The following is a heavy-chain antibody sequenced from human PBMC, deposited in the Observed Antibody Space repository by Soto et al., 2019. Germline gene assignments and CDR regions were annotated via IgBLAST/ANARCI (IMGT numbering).Heavy chain of an antibody. CDR1: GGSISSGDYY. D-gene: IGHD2-15*01. CDR2: IFYSGNT. V-gene: IGHV4-30-4*01. Sequence: QVQLQESGPGLVKPSQTLSLTCTVSGGSISSGDYYWCWIRQPPGKGLEWIGSIFYSGNTHYNPAXGXRXXTSVDTSKQQFSLKLSSATAADTAVYYCARASAYTATDFDYWGQGTLVTVSS. CDR3: ARASAYTATDFDY. J-gene: IGHJ4*02.